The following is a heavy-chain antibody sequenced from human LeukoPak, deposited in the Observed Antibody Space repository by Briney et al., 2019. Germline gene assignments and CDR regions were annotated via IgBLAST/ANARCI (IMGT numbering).Heavy chain of an antibody. Sequence: GESLKISCEGSGYRFSNYWIGWVRQMPGKGLEWMGIIYPGDSDTRYSPSFQGQVTMSADKSINTAYLQWSSLTASDTAMYYCARRVAVAGSGSYYGMDVWGQGTTATVSS. CDR3: ARRVAVAGSGSYYGMDV. CDR1: GYRFSNYW. D-gene: IGHD6-19*01. CDR2: IYPGDSDT. J-gene: IGHJ6*02. V-gene: IGHV5-51*01.